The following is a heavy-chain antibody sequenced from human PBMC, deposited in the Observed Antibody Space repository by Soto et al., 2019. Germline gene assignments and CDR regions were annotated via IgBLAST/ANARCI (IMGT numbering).Heavy chain of an antibody. D-gene: IGHD6-19*01. CDR2: IYPGDSDT. CDR3: ARPPPVEMAGGGYGMDV. V-gene: IGHV5-51*01. J-gene: IGHJ6*02. Sequence: PGESLKISCKGSGYSFTSYWIGWVRQMPGKGLEWMGIIYPGDSDTRYSPSFQGQVTISADKSISTAYLQWSSLKASDTAMYYCARPPPVEMAGGGYGMDVWGQGTTVTVSS. CDR1: GYSFTSYW.